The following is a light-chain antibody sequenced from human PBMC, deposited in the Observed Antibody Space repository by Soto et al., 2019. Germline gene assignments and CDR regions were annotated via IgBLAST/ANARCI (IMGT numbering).Light chain of an antibody. V-gene: IGLV2-8*01. J-gene: IGLJ2*01. CDR2: EVS. CDR1: SSDVGGYNY. CDR3: TSYAGSSSNVVV. Sequence: QSVLTQPPSASGSPGQSVTISCTGTSSDVGGYNYVSWYQQHPGKAPKLMIYEVSKRPSGVPDRFSGSKSGNTASLTVSGFQAEDEADYYCTSYAGSSSNVVVFGGGTKVTVL.